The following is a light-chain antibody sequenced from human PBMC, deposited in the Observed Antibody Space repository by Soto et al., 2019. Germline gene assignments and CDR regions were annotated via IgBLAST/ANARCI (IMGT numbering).Light chain of an antibody. CDR2: DVS. Sequence: QSALTQPASVSGSPGQSIIISCTGTSSDVGGYNYVSWYQQHPGKAPKLMIYDVSNRPSGVSNRFSGSKSGNTASLTISGLQAEDEADYYCSSYTSSSTGIVFGTGTKVTVL. V-gene: IGLV2-14*01. CDR3: SSYTSSSTGIV. CDR1: SSDVGGYNY. J-gene: IGLJ1*01.